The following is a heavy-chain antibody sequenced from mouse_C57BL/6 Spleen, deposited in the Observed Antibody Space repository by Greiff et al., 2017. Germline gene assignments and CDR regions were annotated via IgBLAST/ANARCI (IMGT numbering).Heavy chain of an antibody. D-gene: IGHD1-2*01. CDR2: ISSGGSYT. Sequence: EVHLVESGGDLVKPGGSLKLSCAASGFTFSSYGMSWVRQTPDKRLEWVATISSGGSYTYYPDSVKGRFTISRDNAKNTLYLQMSSLKSEDTAMYYCARQTTALDYWGQGTTLTVSS. J-gene: IGHJ2*01. CDR1: GFTFSSYG. CDR3: ARQTTALDY. V-gene: IGHV5-6*01.